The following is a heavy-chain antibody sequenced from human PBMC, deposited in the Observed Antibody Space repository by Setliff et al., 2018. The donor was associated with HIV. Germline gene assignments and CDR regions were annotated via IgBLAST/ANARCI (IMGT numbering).Heavy chain of an antibody. CDR3: ARGYSVKKEFDY. Sequence: SETLSLTCTVSDGSISGSNYFWGWIRQPPGEGLEWIASIYYSGSTYYNPSLKSRVTISVDTSKNQLSLKLSSLTAADTAIYYCARGYSVKKEFDYWGQGTLVTVSS. V-gene: IGHV4-39*07. CDR1: DGSISGSNYF. D-gene: IGHD4-4*01. CDR2: IYYSGST. J-gene: IGHJ4*02.